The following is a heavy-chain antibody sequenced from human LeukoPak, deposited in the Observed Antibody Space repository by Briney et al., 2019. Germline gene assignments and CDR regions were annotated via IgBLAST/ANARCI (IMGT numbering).Heavy chain of an antibody. V-gene: IGHV3-48*02. D-gene: IGHD5-18*01. J-gene: IGHJ6*02. Sequence: GGSLGLSCAASGFTFSSYSMNWVRQAPGKGLEWVSYTSSSDSTKYYADSVKGRFTISRDNAKNSLYLQMNSLRDEDTAVYYCARVTDTAMDYFYGMDVRGQGTTVTVSS. CDR2: TSSSDSTK. CDR3: ARVTDTAMDYFYGMDV. CDR1: GFTFSSYS.